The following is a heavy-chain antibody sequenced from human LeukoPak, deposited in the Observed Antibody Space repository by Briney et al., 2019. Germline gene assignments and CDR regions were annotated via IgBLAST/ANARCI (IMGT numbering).Heavy chain of an antibody. J-gene: IGHJ4*02. CDR2: INHSGST. D-gene: IGHD5-24*01. CDR3: ARGLGRWLQSYYFDY. CDR1: GGSFSGYY. V-gene: IGHV4-34*01. Sequence: SETLSLTCAVYGGSFSGYYWSWIRQPPGKGLEWIGEINHSGSTNYNPSLKSRVTISVDTSKNQSSLKLSSVTAADTAVYYCARGLGRWLQSYYFDYWGQGTLVTVSS.